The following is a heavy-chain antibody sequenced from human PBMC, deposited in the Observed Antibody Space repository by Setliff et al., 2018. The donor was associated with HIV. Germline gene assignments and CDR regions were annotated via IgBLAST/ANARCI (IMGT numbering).Heavy chain of an antibody. CDR3: AAGPDYYYYYMDV. CDR2: IVVGSGNT. V-gene: IGHV1-58*02. J-gene: IGHJ6*03. Sequence: SVKVSCKASGFTFTTSAMQWVRQARGQRLEWIGWIVVGSGNTNYAQKFQERVTITRDMSTSTAYMELSSLRSEDTAVYYCAAGPDYYYYYMDVWGKGTMVTVSS. CDR1: GFTFTTSA.